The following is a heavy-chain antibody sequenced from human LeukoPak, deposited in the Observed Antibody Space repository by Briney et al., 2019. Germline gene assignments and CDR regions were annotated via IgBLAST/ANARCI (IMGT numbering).Heavy chain of an antibody. D-gene: IGHD2-15*01. J-gene: IGHJ4*02. CDR1: GYSFTSYW. V-gene: IGHV5-51*01. CDR2: IYPGDSDT. Sequence: GESLKISCKGSGYSFTSYWIGWVRQMPGKGLEWMGIIYPGDSDTRYSPSFQGQVTISADKSISTAYLQWSSLEASDTAMYYCARAGYCSGGSCYYFDYWGQGTLVTVSS. CDR3: ARAGYCSGGSCYYFDY.